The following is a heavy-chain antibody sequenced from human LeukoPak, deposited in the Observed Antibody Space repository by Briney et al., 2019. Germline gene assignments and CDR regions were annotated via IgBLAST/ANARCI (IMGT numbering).Heavy chain of an antibody. CDR3: ARTAHYGGNFDY. CDR2: IDWDDDK. Sequence: SGPTLVNPTQTLTLTCTFSGFSLSTSGMCVSWVRQPPGNALEWLALIDWDDDKYYSTSLKTRLTISKDTSKNQVVLTMTNMDPVDTATYYCARTAHYGGNFDYWGQGTLVTVSS. CDR1: GFSLSTSGMC. V-gene: IGHV2-70*20. J-gene: IGHJ4*02. D-gene: IGHD4-23*01.